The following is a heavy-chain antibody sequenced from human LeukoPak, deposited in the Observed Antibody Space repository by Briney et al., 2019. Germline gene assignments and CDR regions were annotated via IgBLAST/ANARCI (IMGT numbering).Heavy chain of an antibody. V-gene: IGHV1-69*05. CDR2: IIPIFGTA. D-gene: IGHD2-2*01. CDR1: GGTFSSYA. CDR3: ARGRRYAPTHYGMDV. J-gene: IGHJ6*02. Sequence: VASVKVSCKASGGTFSSYAISWVRQAPGQGLEWMGGIIPIFGTANYAQKFQGRVTMTRNTSISTAYMELSSLRSEDTAVYYCARGRRYAPTHYGMDVWGQGTTVTVSS.